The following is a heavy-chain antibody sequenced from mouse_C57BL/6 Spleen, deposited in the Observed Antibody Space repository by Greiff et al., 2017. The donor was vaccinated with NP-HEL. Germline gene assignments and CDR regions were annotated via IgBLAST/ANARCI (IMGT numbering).Heavy chain of an antibody. CDR1: GYTFTSYW. CDR2: IDPSDSEN. CDR3: ASSLLWAWFAY. J-gene: IGHJ3*01. D-gene: IGHD2-1*01. Sequence: VQLQQSGAELVRPGSSVKLSCKASGYTFTSYWMHWVKQRPIQGLEWIGNIDPSDSENHYNQKFKDKATLTVDKSYSTAYMQLSSLTSEDSALYDCASSLLWAWFAYWGQGTLVTVSA. V-gene: IGHV1-52*01.